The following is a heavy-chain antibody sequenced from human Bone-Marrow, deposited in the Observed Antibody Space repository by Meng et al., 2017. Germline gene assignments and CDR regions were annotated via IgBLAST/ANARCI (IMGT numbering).Heavy chain of an antibody. CDR2: INPKSGDT. V-gene: IGHV1-2*06. CDR3: ARDEDISAAGKLFGDY. J-gene: IGHJ4*02. Sequence: ASVKVSCKPSGYNFSDYYIHWVRRAPGQGLEWMGRINPKSGDTHYAQKFQGRVTMTGDKSISTAYMELSGLRSDDTAMYYCARDEDISAAGKLFGDYWGQGTLVTDSS. CDR1: GYNFSDYY. D-gene: IGHD6-25*01.